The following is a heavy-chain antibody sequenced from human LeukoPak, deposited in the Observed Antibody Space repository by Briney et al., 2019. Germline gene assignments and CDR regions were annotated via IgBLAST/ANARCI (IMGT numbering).Heavy chain of an antibody. D-gene: IGHD5-12*01. Sequence: SGTLSLTCTLSGGSISTYYWSWIRQPPGKGLEWIGYIYHSGSTNYNPSLKSRVTISVDTSKNQFSLKLSSVTAADTAVYYCARGGGYASPIGYWGQGALVAVSS. J-gene: IGHJ4*02. CDR3: ARGGGYASPIGY. CDR1: GGSISTYY. CDR2: IYHSGST. V-gene: IGHV4-59*01.